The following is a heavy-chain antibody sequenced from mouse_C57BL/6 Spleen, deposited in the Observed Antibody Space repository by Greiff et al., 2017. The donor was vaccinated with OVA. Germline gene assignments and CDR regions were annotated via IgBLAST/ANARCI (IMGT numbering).Heavy chain of an antibody. Sequence: EVQLQQSGPELVKPGASVKISCKASGYSFTDYNMNWVKQSNGKSLEWIGVINPKYGTTSYNQKFQGKATLTVDQSSSTAYMQLNSLTSEDSAVYYGARSPKLGRGRYFDDWGTGTTVTVSS. CDR3: ARSPKLGRGRYFDD. CDR2: INPKYGTT. D-gene: IGHD4-1*01. CDR1: GYSFTDYN. V-gene: IGHV1-39*01. J-gene: IGHJ1*03.